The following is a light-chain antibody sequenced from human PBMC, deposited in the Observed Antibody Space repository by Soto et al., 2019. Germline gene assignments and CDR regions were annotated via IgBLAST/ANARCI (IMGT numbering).Light chain of an antibody. V-gene: IGKV3-11*01. CDR2: GAS. CDR1: QIVTGDY. CDR3: QQRSSWPLIT. J-gene: IGKJ5*01. Sequence: EVVLTQSPGTLSLSPGEGATLSCRASQIVTGDYLAWYQQKPGQAPRLLIYGASSRATGIPARFSGSGSGTDFTLSISSLEPEDFAVYYCQQRSSWPLITFGQGTRLEIK.